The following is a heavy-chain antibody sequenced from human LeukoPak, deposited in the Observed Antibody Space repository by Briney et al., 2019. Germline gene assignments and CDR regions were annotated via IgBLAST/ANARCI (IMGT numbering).Heavy chain of an antibody. CDR1: GYTFSSYY. D-gene: IGHD2-2*01. Sequence: ASVKVSCEASGYTFSSYYIHWVRQAPAQGLEGMGRINPNSGDTNYAQKFQGRVTMTRDTSISTAYMELSRLRSDDTAVYYCARDYCSSTSCLFDYWGQGTLVTVSS. J-gene: IGHJ4*02. CDR2: INPNSGDT. CDR3: ARDYCSSTSCLFDY. V-gene: IGHV1-2*06.